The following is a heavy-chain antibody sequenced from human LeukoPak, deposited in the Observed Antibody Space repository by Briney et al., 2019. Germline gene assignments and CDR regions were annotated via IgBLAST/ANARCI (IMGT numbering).Heavy chain of an antibody. V-gene: IGHV4-39*01. CDR2: IYYSGST. J-gene: IGHJ4*02. Sequence: SETLSLTCTVSGGSISSSGYYWGWIRQPPGKGLEWIGSIYYSGSTYYNPSLKSRVTISVDTSKNQFSLKLSSVTAADTAVYYCARHGEDYDILTGYYIDEPPFFDYWGQGTLVTVSS. CDR1: GGSISSSGYY. D-gene: IGHD3-9*01. CDR3: ARHGEDYDILTGYYIDEPPFFDY.